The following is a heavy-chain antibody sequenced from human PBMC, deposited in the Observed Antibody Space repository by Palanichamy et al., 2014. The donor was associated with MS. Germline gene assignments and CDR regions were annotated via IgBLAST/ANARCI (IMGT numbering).Heavy chain of an antibody. V-gene: IGHV3-7*01. Sequence: EVQLVESGGGLVQPGGSLRLSCAASGFTFSTYWMDWVRQAPGKGPEWVANINEDGSEKYHVDSVKGRFTISRDNAKNSLYLQMNSLRAEDTAMYYCARDSGYRNGYAHYWGQETLVTVSS. D-gene: IGHD5-18*01. J-gene: IGHJ4*02. CDR3: ARDSGYRNGYAHY. CDR2: INEDGSEK. CDR1: GFTFSTYW.